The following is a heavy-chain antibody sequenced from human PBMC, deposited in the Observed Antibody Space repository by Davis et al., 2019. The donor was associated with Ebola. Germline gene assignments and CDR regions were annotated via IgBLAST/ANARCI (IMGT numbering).Heavy chain of an antibody. CDR3: ARWAGMYSTSWPAY. CDR2: LYYGGTNR. Sequence: GESLKISCAASGFSFSSYGMHWVRQAPGKGLEWVAVLYYGGTNRYYVDSVKGRFTLSRDLSKNTVYLQMNSLRVDDTAVYYCARWAGMYSTSWPAYWGQGTLVTVSS. J-gene: IGHJ4*02. CDR1: GFSFSSYG. V-gene: IGHV3-33*01. D-gene: IGHD6-13*01.